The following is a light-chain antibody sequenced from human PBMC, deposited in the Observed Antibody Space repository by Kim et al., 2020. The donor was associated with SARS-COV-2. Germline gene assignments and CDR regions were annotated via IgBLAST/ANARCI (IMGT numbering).Light chain of an antibody. Sequence: QSVLTQPPSASGTPGQRVTISCSGNSSNIGTNPVNWYEQLPGMAPRLLIYTNNQRPSGVPDRFSGSKSGTSASLAISGLRSEDEADYFCAAWDDSLNAVIFGGGTQLTVL. CDR1: SSNIGTNP. J-gene: IGLJ2*01. CDR2: TNN. CDR3: AAWDDSLNAVI. V-gene: IGLV1-44*01.